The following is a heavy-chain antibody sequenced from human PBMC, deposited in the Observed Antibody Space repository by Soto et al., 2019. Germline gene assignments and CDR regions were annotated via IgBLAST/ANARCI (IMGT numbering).Heavy chain of an antibody. D-gene: IGHD1-7*01. CDR1: GGSFTSNNW. J-gene: IGHJ4*02. CDR2: IYRTGST. CDR3: ASRDPGTSVDY. V-gene: IGHV4-4*02. Sequence: QVQLQESGPGLVKPSGTLSLTCAVSGGSFTSNNWWTWVRPPPGQGLEWIGDIYRTGSTNYNPSLKSRVTISLDKSANQFSLKVTSLTAADTAVYYCASRDPGTSVDYWGQGTLVTVSS.